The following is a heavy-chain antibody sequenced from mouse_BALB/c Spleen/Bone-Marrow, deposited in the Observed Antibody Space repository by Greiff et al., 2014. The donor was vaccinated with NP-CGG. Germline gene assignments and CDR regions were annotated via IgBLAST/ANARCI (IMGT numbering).Heavy chain of an antibody. Sequence: VKLMESGPGLVAPSQSLSITCTVSGFSLTSYDINWIRQSPGKGLEWLGVIWTGGGTNYNSAFMSRLSISKDNSKSQVFLKMNSLQTADTAIYFCVRGYYYGSSPFDYWGQGTTLTVSS. V-gene: IGHV2-9-2*01. CDR3: VRGYYYGSSPFDY. D-gene: IGHD1-1*01. CDR1: GFSLTSYD. CDR2: IWTGGGT. J-gene: IGHJ2*01.